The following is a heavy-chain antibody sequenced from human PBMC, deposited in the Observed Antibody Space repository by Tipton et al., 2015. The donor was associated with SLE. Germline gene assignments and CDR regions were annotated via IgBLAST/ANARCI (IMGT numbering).Heavy chain of an antibody. CDR2: IYYSGST. J-gene: IGHJ5*02. V-gene: IGHV4-59*08. CDR1: GGSISSYY. D-gene: IGHD6-13*01. CDR3: ARHEWMFYSSSWYKSGWFDP. Sequence: TLSLTCTVSGGSISSYYWSWIRQPPGKGLEWIGYIYYSGSTNYNPSLKSRATISVDTSKNQFSLKLSSVTAADTAVYYCARHEWMFYSSSWYKSGWFDPWGQGTLVTVSS.